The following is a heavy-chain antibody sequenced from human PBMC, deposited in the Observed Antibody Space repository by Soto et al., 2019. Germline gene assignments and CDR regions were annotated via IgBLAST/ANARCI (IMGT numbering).Heavy chain of an antibody. J-gene: IGHJ4*02. D-gene: IGHD2-15*01. CDR1: GGSISSGDYY. Sequence: QVQLQESGPGLLKPSQTLSLTCTVSGGSISSGDYYWSWIRQPPGKGLEWIGYIYYSGSTYYNPSLQSRVSISVDTSKTQFSLELSSVNAADRAVYYCARARGARYFDYWGQGTLVTVSS. V-gene: IGHV4-30-4*01. CDR3: ARARGARYFDY. CDR2: IYYSGST.